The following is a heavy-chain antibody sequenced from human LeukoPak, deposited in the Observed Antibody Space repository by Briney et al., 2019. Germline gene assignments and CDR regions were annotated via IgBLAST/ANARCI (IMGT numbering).Heavy chain of an antibody. CDR1: GFTFRNYW. Sequence: QTGGSLRLSRAASGFTFRNYWMHWVRQAPGKGLVWVSRINIDGSTRYADSVEGRFTISRDNAKNTLYLQMNSLRAEDTAVYYCARAGGSGWFDPWGQGTLVTVSS. V-gene: IGHV3-74*01. CDR3: ARAGGSGWFDP. J-gene: IGHJ5*02. CDR2: INIDGST. D-gene: IGHD3-10*01.